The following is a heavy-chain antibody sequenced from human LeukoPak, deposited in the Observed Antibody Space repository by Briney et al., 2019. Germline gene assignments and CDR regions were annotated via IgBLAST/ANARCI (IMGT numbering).Heavy chain of an antibody. CDR3: ASKSGYDLGNWFDP. CDR2: IYYSGST. J-gene: IGHJ5*02. Sequence: GSLRLSCAASGFTFSSYWMSWVRQPPGKGLEWIGSIYYSGSTYYNPSLKSRVTISVDTSKNQFSLKLSSVTAADTAVYYCASKSGYDLGNWFDPWGQGTLVTVSS. D-gene: IGHD5-12*01. CDR1: GFTFSSYW. V-gene: IGHV4-39*07.